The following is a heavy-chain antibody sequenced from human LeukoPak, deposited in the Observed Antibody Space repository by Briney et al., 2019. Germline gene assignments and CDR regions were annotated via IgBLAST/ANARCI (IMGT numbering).Heavy chain of an antibody. Sequence: GRSLRLSCAASGFTFSTYPIHWVRQAPGKGLEWVAVISYDGTNKYFADSVKGRFAISRDNSKSTLYLQMNRLRPEDTALYYCARGHYYASGKIDYWGQRTMVTVSP. D-gene: IGHD3-10*01. J-gene: IGHJ4*02. CDR2: ISYDGTNK. V-gene: IGHV3-30*09. CDR3: ARGHYYASGKIDY. CDR1: GFTFSTYP.